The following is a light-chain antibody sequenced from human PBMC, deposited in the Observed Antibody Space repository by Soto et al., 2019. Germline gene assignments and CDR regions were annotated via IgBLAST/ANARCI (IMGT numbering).Light chain of an antibody. V-gene: IGKV3-15*01. CDR3: QQCRNWPLT. CDR1: QNVYNN. Sequence: EIVMTQSPSTLSLSPWDGATLCCKASQNVYNNLAWYQQRPGQPPRLLIYDASTRATGISARFSGSGYGTEFTLTISSLQSEDFAVYFCQQCRNWPLTFGGGTRWIL. CDR2: DAS. J-gene: IGKJ4*01.